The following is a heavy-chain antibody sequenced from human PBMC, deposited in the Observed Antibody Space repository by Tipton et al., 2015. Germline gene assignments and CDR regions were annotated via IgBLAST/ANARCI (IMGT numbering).Heavy chain of an antibody. Sequence: TLSLTCAVYGGSFSGYYWTWIRQPPGKGLEWIGEINHSGSANYNPSLKSRVTISIDTSKNQFSVRLSSVTAADTAVYYCARSPFKSGYFDYWGQGTLVTVSS. CDR1: GGSFSGYY. D-gene: IGHD2/OR15-2a*01. J-gene: IGHJ4*02. V-gene: IGHV4-34*01. CDR3: ARSPFKSGYFDY. CDR2: INHSGSA.